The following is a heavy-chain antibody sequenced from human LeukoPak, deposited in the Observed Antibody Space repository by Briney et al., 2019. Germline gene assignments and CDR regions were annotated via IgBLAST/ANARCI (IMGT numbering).Heavy chain of an antibody. D-gene: IGHD3-16*01. V-gene: IGHV1-69*05. CDR1: GGTFISYA. Sequence: SVKVSCKASGGTFISYAISWVRQAPGQGVEWMGRIIPIFGTANYAQKFQGRVTITTDESTSTAYMELSSLRSEDTAVYYCARALLGEYYFDYWGQGTLVTVSS. CDR2: IIPIFGTA. CDR3: ARALLGEYYFDY. J-gene: IGHJ4*02.